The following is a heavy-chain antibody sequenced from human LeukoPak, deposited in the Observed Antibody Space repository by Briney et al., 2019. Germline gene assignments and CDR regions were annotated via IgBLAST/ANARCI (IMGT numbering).Heavy chain of an antibody. CDR2: IRYDGSNK. CDR1: GFTFSSYG. J-gene: IGHJ4*02. D-gene: IGHD4-17*01. Sequence: PGGSLRLSCAASGFTFSSYGMHGVRQAPGKGLEWVAFIRYDGSNKYYADSVKGRFTISRDNSKNTLYLQMNSLRAEDTAVYYCAKDRTTVTTGGVDYWGQGTLVTVSS. CDR3: AKDRTTVTTGGVDY. V-gene: IGHV3-30*02.